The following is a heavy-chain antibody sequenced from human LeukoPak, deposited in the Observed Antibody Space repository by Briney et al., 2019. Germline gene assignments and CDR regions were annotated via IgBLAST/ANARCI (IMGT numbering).Heavy chain of an antibody. CDR2: IYPGDSDT. D-gene: IGHD5-18*01. CDR1: GNSFSNYW. V-gene: IGHV5-51*01. J-gene: IGHJ4*02. Sequence: GESLKISCKGSGNSFSNYWIGWVRQMPGKGLEWMGIIYPGDSDTRYSPSFQGHVTISADKSTSTAYLQWSSLKASDTAMYYCARHNRSIAMEYWGQGTLVTVSS. CDR3: ARHNRSIAMEY.